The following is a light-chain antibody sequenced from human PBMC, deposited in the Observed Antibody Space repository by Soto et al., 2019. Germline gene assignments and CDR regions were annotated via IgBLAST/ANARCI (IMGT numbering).Light chain of an antibody. CDR1: QSLLHSNGYNY. V-gene: IGKV2-28*01. J-gene: IGKJ3*01. CDR3: MQRLQTPFT. CDR2: LGS. Sequence: DVVMTQSPLSLPVTPGEPASISCRSSQSLLHSNGYNYLDWYLQKPGQSPQLLIYLGSNRASGVPDRFSGSGSGTDFTLKISRVEAEDVGVYYCMQRLQTPFTFGPGTKVDIK.